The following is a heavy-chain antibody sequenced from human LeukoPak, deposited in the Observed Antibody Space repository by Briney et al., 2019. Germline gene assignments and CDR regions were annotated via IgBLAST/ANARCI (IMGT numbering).Heavy chain of an antibody. D-gene: IGHD3-10*01. J-gene: IGHJ5*02. CDR3: VRQRGASGTINHFDP. V-gene: IGHV5-51*01. CDR1: GYSFTTYW. CDR2: FYPDDSDT. Sequence: PGESLKISCKTSGYSFTTYWIGGVRQMPGTGLEGVGAFYPDDSDTRYSPSFQGQVVISADRSIRTAYLQWNTLKTSDTAMYYCVRQRGASGTINHFDPWGQGTLVTVCS.